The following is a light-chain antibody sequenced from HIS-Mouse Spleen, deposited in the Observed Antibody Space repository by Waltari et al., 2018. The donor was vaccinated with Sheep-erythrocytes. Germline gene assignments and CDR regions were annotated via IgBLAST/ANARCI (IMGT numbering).Light chain of an antibody. Sequence: QAVLTQPSSLSASPAASASLTCTLRSGINVGTYRIYCYQQKPGSPPQYLLRYKSDSDKQQGSGVPSRFSGSKDASANAGILLISGLQSEDEADYYCMIWHSSAWVFGGGTKLTVL. CDR2: YKSDSDK. CDR3: MIWHSSAWV. J-gene: IGLJ3*02. V-gene: IGLV5-45*03. CDR1: SGINVGTYR.